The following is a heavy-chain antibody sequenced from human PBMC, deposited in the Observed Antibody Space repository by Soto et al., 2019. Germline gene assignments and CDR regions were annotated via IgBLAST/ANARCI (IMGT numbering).Heavy chain of an antibody. D-gene: IGHD3-3*01. J-gene: IGHJ6*02. CDR1: GFIFRSYG. V-gene: IGHV3-30*18. Sequence: QVQVVESGGGVVQPGRSLRLSCAASGFIFRSYGMHWVRQAPGKGLEWVAFISYDGSNKYYADSVKGRLTISRDNSKNTLYLQMNSLRSEDTAVYYCAKRRNVLRFLEWSSGMEVWGQGTTVTVSS. CDR2: ISYDGSNK. CDR3: AKRRNVLRFLEWSSGMEV.